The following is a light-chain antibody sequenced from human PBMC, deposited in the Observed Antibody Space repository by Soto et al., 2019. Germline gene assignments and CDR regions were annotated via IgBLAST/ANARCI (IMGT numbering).Light chain of an antibody. CDR1: QNVNNN. Sequence: EIVMTQSPATLSVSPGERATLSCRASQNVNNNLAWYQQKPGQAPRLLIYGASTRATGIPARFSGSGSGTEFTLTMSSLQSEDFAVYYCQQHSNWPLTFGGGTKVDIK. V-gene: IGKV3-15*01. J-gene: IGKJ4*01. CDR3: QQHSNWPLT. CDR2: GAS.